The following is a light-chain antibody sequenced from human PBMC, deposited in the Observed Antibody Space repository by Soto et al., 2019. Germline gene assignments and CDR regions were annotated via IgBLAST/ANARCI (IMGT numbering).Light chain of an antibody. J-gene: IGKJ1*01. CDR2: GAS. Sequence: EVVLTQSPGTLPLSPGERATLSCRASQSVSRNYIAWYQQRSGQAPRLLIQGASNRATGIPDRFSGSGCGTDFTLTISRLEPEDFAVYYCQQYDSSPQTFGQGTKVEIK. CDR1: QSVSRNY. CDR3: QQYDSSPQT. V-gene: IGKV3-20*01.